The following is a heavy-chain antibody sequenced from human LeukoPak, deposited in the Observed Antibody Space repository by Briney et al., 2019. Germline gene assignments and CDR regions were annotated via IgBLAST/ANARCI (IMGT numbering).Heavy chain of an antibody. Sequence: SETLSLTCTVSGGSISSSSYYWGWIRQPPGKGLEWIGSIYYSGSTYYNPSLKSRVTISVDTSKNQFSLRLSSVTAADAAVYYCAGDRITGATRDFYYYYMDVWGKGTTVTVSS. V-gene: IGHV4-39*07. D-gene: IGHD7-27*01. CDR1: GGSISSSSYY. J-gene: IGHJ6*03. CDR3: AGDRITGATRDFYYYYMDV. CDR2: IYYSGST.